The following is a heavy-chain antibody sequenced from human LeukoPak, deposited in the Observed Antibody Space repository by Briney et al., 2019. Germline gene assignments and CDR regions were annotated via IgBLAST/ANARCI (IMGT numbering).Heavy chain of an antibody. Sequence: GSLRLSCAASGFNFPGDGMSWVRQAPGRGLEWISGINWNGGDKRYAVSVRGRFTISRDNARNSLYLHMDSLRGEDTSLYYCTRSPEWDPKQLGFKYFDYWGQGALVTVSS. CDR3: TRSPEWDPKQLGFKYFDY. V-gene: IGHV3-20*04. D-gene: IGHD1-26*01. CDR2: INWNGGDK. J-gene: IGHJ4*02. CDR1: GFNFPGDG.